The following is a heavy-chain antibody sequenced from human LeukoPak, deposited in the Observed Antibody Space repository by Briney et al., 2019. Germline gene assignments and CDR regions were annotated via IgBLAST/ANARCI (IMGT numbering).Heavy chain of an antibody. V-gene: IGHV3-13*01. CDR3: ARSVGTVVTLSYYYGMDV. Sequence: GGSLRLSCAASGFTFSSYDMHWVRQATGKGLEWVSAIGTAGDTYYPGSVKGRFTISRENAKNSLYLQMNSLRAGDTAVYYCARSVGTVVTLSYYYGMDVWGQGTTVTVSS. CDR1: GFTFSSYD. D-gene: IGHD4-23*01. J-gene: IGHJ6*02. CDR2: IGTAGDT.